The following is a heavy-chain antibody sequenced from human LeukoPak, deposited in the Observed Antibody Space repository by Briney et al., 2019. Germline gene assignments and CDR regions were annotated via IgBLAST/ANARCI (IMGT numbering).Heavy chain of an antibody. Sequence: PSETLSLTCTVSGGSISSYYWSWIRQPAGKGLEWIGRIYTSGSINYNPSLKSRVTMSVDTSKNQFSLKLSSVTAADTAVYYCASTCSSTSCYPTYGFDYWGQGTLVTVSS. V-gene: IGHV4-4*07. CDR2: IYTSGSI. CDR3: ASTCSSTSCYPTYGFDY. J-gene: IGHJ4*02. D-gene: IGHD2-2*01. CDR1: GGSISSYY.